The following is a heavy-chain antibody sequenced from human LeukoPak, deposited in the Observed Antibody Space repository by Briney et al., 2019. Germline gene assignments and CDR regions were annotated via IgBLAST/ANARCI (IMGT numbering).Heavy chain of an antibody. Sequence: GGSLRLSCAASGFTFSDYQMTYIRQAPGKGLEWVSGINWNGGSTGYADSVKGRFTISRDNAKNSLYLQMNSLRAEDTALYYCAREAYRIQLWSTQGFDYWGQGTLVTVSS. J-gene: IGHJ4*02. CDR1: GFTFSDYQ. V-gene: IGHV3-20*04. D-gene: IGHD5-18*01. CDR2: INWNGGST. CDR3: AREAYRIQLWSTQGFDY.